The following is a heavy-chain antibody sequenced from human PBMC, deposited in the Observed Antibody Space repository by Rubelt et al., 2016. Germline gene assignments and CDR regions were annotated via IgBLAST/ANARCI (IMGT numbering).Heavy chain of an antibody. D-gene: IGHD3-3*01. CDR1: GYSFTSYW. Sequence: EVQLVQSGAEVKKPGESLRISCKGSGYSFTSYWISWVRQMPGKGLEWMGRIDPRYSYTNYSPSFQGHVTISADKSISTAYLQWSSLKASDTAMYYCAIYDFWSGYYLDYWGQGTLVTVSS. CDR3: AIYDFWSGYYLDY. CDR2: IDPRYSYT. V-gene: IGHV5-10-1*03. J-gene: IGHJ4*02.